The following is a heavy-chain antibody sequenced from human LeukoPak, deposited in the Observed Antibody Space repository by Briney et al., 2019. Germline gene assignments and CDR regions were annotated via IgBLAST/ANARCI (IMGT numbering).Heavy chain of an antibody. D-gene: IGHD3-10*02. Sequence: PGGSLRLSCAASGFPFSSYEMNWVRQAPGKGLEWVSYISSSGSTIYYADSVKGRFTISRDNAKNSLYPQMNSLRAEDTAVYYCAELGITMIGGVWGKGTTVTISS. CDR2: ISSSGSTI. CDR1: GFPFSSYE. J-gene: IGHJ6*04. CDR3: AELGITMIGGV. V-gene: IGHV3-48*03.